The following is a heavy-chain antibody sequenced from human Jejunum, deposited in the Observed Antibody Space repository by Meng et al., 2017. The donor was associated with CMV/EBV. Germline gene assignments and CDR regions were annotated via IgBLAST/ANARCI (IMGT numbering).Heavy chain of an antibody. CDR3: ARGGDCSSTSCLFDS. J-gene: IGHJ4*02. CDR1: GGSFSGYY. D-gene: IGHD2-2*01. Sequence: YGGSFSGYYWSWIRQSPGQGLEWIGQINHSGSASYNPSLRRRVTISEDTSKNQFSLNLRSVTAADTAVYYCARGGDCSSTSCLFDSWGQGTRVTVSS. V-gene: IGHV4-34*09. CDR2: INHSGSA.